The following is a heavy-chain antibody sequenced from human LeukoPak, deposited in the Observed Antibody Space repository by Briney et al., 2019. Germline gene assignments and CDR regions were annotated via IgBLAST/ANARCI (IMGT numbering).Heavy chain of an antibody. CDR3: ARGRYYLDS. D-gene: IGHD1-14*01. V-gene: IGHV3-74*01. CDR2: FNSDGITT. CDR1: GFTFRNYA. Sequence: GGSLRLSCAASGFTFRNYAMSWVRQAPGKGLVWVSRFNSDGITTSYADSVKGRFTISRDNAKNTLDLQMNSLRAEDTAVYYCARGRYYLDSWGQGTLVTVSS. J-gene: IGHJ4*02.